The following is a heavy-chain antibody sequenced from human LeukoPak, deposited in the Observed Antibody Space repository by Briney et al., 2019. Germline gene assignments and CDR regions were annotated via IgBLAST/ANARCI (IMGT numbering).Heavy chain of an antibody. CDR3: ASNTGTVFDY. CDR2: VYYSGST. D-gene: IGHD7-27*01. CDR1: GGSISSSSYY. Sequence: SETLSLTCTVSGGSISSSSYYWSWIRQPPGKGLEWIGYVYYSGSTEYNPSLRSRVTISLEMSKHQFSLNLTSVTAADTAVYYCASNTGTVFDYWGQGALVTVSS. J-gene: IGHJ4*02. V-gene: IGHV4-61*01.